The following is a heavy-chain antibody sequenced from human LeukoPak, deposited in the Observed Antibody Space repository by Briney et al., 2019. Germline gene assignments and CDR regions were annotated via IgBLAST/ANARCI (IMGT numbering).Heavy chain of an antibody. J-gene: IGHJ5*02. D-gene: IGHD6-13*01. Sequence: SETLFLTCTVSGGSISSYYWSWIQQPPGKGLEWVGYIYYSGSTNYNPSLKSRVTISVDTSKNQFSLRLSSVTAADTAVYYCARVGSIAAAIGPFDPWGQGTLVTVSS. CDR3: ARVGSIAAAIGPFDP. CDR1: GGSISSYY. V-gene: IGHV4-59*01. CDR2: IYYSGST.